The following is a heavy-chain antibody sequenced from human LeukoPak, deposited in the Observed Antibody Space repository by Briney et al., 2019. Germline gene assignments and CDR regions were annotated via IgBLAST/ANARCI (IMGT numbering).Heavy chain of an antibody. CDR3: ASTVATSYYFDY. D-gene: IGHD5-12*01. V-gene: IGHV3-48*01. J-gene: IGHJ4*02. CDR2: ISSSSSTI. CDR1: GFTFSSYS. Sequence: PGGSLRLSCAASGFTFSSYSMNWVRQAPGKGLECASYISSSSSTIYYADSVKGRFTISRDNAKNSLYLQMNSLRAEDTAVYYCASTVATSYYFDYWGQGTLVTVSS.